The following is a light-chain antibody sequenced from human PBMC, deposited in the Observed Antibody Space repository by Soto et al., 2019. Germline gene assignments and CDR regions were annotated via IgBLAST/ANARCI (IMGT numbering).Light chain of an antibody. J-gene: IGLJ1*01. CDR3: SSHAGSNNYV. V-gene: IGLV2-8*01. CDR2: EVS. Sequence: QSALTQPPSASGSPGQSVTISCTGTSSDVGGYPYVSWSQQPPCKAPKPIPYEVSKRPSGVPDRFSGSKFGNTASLTVSGLPAEDEADYYCSSHAGSNNYVFGTGTKVTVL. CDR1: SSDVGGYPY.